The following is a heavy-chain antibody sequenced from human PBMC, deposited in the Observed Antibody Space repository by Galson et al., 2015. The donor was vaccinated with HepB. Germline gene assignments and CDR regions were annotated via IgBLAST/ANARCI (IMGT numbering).Heavy chain of an antibody. CDR2: TSGYNGNT. J-gene: IGHJ6*03. V-gene: IGHV1-18*01. Sequence: SVKVSCKASGYTFTSYTITWVRQAPGQGLEWMGWTSGYNGNTNYGQNLQGRVTLTTDTSTSTVYMELRSLRSDDTAVYYCARGSGSSSKRKGHYYYYMDVWGKGTTVTVSS. CDR3: ARGSGSSSKRKGHYYYYMDV. D-gene: IGHD6-6*01. CDR1: GYTFTSYT.